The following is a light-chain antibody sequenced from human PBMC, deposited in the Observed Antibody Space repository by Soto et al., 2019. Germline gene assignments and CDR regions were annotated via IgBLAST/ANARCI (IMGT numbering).Light chain of an antibody. CDR3: QQYNSYWT. CDR2: KAS. Sequence: DVQMTQSPSYLSASVGDRVTITCRASQSVRTWLAWYQQKPGTAPKLLIYKASSLESGVPSRFSGNGSGTDFNLTINNLQPEDCATYYCQQYNSYWTFGLGTK. CDR1: QSVRTW. V-gene: IGKV1-5*03. J-gene: IGKJ1*01.